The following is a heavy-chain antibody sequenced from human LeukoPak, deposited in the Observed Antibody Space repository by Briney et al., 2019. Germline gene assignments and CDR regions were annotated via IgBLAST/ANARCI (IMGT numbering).Heavy chain of an antibody. CDR2: MNPNSGNT. CDR1: GYTFTSYG. CDR3: ARRAPTTILYYYYYGMDV. V-gene: IGHV1-8*02. D-gene: IGHD1-26*01. J-gene: IGHJ6*02. Sequence: ASVKVSCEASGYTFTSYGINWVRQATGQGLEWMGWMNPNSGNTGYAQKFQGRVTMTRNTSISTAYMELSSLRSEDMAVYYCARRAPTTILYYYYYGMDVWGQGTTVTVSS.